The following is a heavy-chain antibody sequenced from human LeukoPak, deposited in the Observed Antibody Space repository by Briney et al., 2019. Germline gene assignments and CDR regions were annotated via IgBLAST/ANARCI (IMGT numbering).Heavy chain of an antibody. CDR2: ISYDGSNK. CDR1: GFTFSSYA. V-gene: IGHV3-30-3*01. Sequence: GGSLRLSCAASGFTFSSYAIHWVRQAPGKGLEWVAVISYDGSNKYYADSVKGRFTISRDNSKNTLYLQMNSLRAEDTAVYYCARIGTEDAFDIWGQGTMVTVSS. D-gene: IGHD1-7*01. J-gene: IGHJ3*02. CDR3: ARIGTEDAFDI.